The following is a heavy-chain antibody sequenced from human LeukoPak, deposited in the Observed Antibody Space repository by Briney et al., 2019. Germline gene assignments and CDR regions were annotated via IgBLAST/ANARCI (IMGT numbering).Heavy chain of an antibody. CDR2: IKRDGSEK. CDR1: GFTFRSYW. CDR3: ARVGTAEGTLEDY. Sequence: PGGSLRLSCAASGFTFRSYWMSWVRQPPGKGLEWVANIKRDGSEKYYVDSVKGRFTISRDNAKNSLYLQMNSLRAEDTAVYYCARVGTAEGTLEDYWGQGTLVTVSS. J-gene: IGHJ4*02. D-gene: IGHD6-13*01. V-gene: IGHV3-7*01.